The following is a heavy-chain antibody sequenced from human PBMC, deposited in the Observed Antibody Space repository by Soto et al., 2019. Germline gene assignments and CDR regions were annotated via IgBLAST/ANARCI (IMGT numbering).Heavy chain of an antibody. D-gene: IGHD3-3*01. CDR1: GYPVTAYY. CDR2: INPATGAA. V-gene: IGHV1-2*02. J-gene: IGHJ3*02. CDR3: AGWGGVGVAGSAAFDM. Sequence: QLHLVQSGAVVKKPGASVTVSCSASGYPVTAYYMHWVRLAPGRGLEWMGGINPATGAAKYTQTFRGSVNKTGDKDTNTVFKELRGLQSGDTAAFYGAGWGGVGVAGSAAFDMWGQGTLVTVSS.